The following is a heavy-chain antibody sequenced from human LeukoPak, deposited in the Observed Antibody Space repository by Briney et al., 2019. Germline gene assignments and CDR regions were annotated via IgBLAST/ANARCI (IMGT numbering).Heavy chain of an antibody. CDR3: VRDRELTY. V-gene: IGHV4-59*01. CDR1: GGSISIYY. Sequence: PSETLSLTCTVSGGSISIYYWNWIRQPPGKGLEWIGYIYNSGSSTIYNPSLKSRVAISVDTSKNQFSLRLSSVTAADTAVYFCVRDRELTYWGQGTLVTVSS. D-gene: IGHD3-10*01. CDR2: IYNSGSST. J-gene: IGHJ4*02.